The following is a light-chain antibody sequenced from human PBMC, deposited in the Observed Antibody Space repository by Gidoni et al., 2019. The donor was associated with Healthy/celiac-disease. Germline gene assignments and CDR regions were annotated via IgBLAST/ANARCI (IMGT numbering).Light chain of an antibody. CDR3: SSYTCSSTVV. J-gene: IGLJ2*01. CDR2: DVS. CDR1: SIDVGCYNY. V-gene: IGLV2-14*03. Sequence: QSALTPPASVFGSPGQSITISCTGTSIDVGCYNYVSWYQQHPGNAPNLIIYDVSNRPSGVSNRFSGSKSGNTASLTISWLHAEDESDYYCSSYTCSSTVVFGGGTKLTVL.